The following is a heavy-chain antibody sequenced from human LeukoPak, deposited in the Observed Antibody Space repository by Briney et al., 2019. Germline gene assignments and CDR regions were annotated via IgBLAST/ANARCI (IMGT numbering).Heavy chain of an antibody. Sequence: ASVKVSCKASGYTFTSYYMHWVRQAPGQGLEWMGIINPSGGSTSYAQKFQGRVTMTRNTSTSTVYMELSSLRSEDTAVYYCARVNTYYYDSSGYSEYYFDYWGQGTLVTVSS. V-gene: IGHV1-46*01. CDR1: GYTFTSYY. J-gene: IGHJ4*02. CDR3: ARVNTYYYDSSGYSEYYFDY. D-gene: IGHD3-22*01. CDR2: INPSGGST.